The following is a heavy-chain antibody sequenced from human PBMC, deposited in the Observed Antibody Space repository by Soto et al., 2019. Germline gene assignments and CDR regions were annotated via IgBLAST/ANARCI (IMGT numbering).Heavy chain of an antibody. Sequence: GGSLRLSCAASGFTFSSYAMTWVRQAPGKGLEWVSTISGTGGNTYYADSVKGRFTISRDNSKNTVYLQMNSLRAEDTAVYYCVKAVYLLDFDYWGEGTLVTVSS. D-gene: IGHD1-20*01. CDR2: ISGTGGNT. CDR1: GFTFSSYA. CDR3: VKAVYLLDFDY. V-gene: IGHV3-23*01. J-gene: IGHJ4*02.